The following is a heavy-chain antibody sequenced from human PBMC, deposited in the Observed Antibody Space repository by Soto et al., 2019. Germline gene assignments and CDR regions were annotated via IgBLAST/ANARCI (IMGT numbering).Heavy chain of an antibody. CDR2: IYHSGST. D-gene: IGHD7-27*01. CDR3: ARDRGIKLGTGMDV. Sequence: PSETLSLTCTVSGGSVSSSSNWWSWVRQPPGKGLEWIGEIYHSGSTNYNPSLKSRVTISVDKSKNQFSLKLSSVTAADTAVYYCARDRGIKLGTGMDVWGQGTTVTVSS. J-gene: IGHJ6*02. CDR1: GGSVSSSSNW. V-gene: IGHV4-4*02.